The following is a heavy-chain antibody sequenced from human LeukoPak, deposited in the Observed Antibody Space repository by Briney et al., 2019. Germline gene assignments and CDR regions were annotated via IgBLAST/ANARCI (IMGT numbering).Heavy chain of an antibody. CDR2: INPNSGGT. CDR1: GYTFTGYY. Sequence: ASVKVSCEASGYTFTGYYMHWVRQAPGQGLEWMGWINPNSGGTNYAQKFQGRVTMTEDTSTDTAYMELSSLRSEDTAVYYCTTWSRPGGYFRGWYLDLWGRGTLVTVSS. CDR3: TTWSRPGGYFRGWYLDL. J-gene: IGHJ2*01. D-gene: IGHD3-22*01. V-gene: IGHV1-2*02.